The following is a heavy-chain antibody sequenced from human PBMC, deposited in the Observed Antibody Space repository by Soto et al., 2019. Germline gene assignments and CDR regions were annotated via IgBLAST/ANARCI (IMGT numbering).Heavy chain of an antibody. CDR3: AREDYYGSGSYYKGPIYSYYYYGMDV. J-gene: IGHJ6*02. CDR1: GESFRGYY. CDR2: INHSGST. Sequence: PSETLSLTCAVYGESFRGYYGSWIRQPPGKGLEWIGEINHSGSTNYNPSLKSRVTISVDTSKNQFSLKLSSVTAADTAVYYCAREDYYGSGSYYKGPIYSYYYYGMDVGGQAPTVTVPS. D-gene: IGHD3-10*01. V-gene: IGHV4-34*01.